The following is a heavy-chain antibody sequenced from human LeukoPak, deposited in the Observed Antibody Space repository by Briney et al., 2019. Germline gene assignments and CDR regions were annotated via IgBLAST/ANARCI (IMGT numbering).Heavy chain of an antibody. Sequence: SVKVSCKASGGTFSSYAISWVRQAPGQGLEWMGRIIPILGIANYAQKFQGRVTVTTDESTSTAYMELSSLRSEDTAVYYCARAPPEVGADPYFDYWGQGTLVTVSS. CDR1: GGTFSSYA. D-gene: IGHD1-26*01. CDR3: ARAPPEVGADPYFDY. J-gene: IGHJ4*02. CDR2: IIPILGIA. V-gene: IGHV1-69*04.